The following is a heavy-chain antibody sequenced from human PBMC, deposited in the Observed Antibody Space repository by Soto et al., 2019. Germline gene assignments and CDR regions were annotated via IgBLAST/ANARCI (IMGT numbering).Heavy chain of an antibody. CDR3: ARIPKYYDFWSGGYYYGMDV. Sequence: SGPTLVNPTQTLTLTCTFSGFSLSTSGMCVSWIRQPPGKALEWLALIDWDDDKYYSTSLKTRPTISKDTSKNQVVLTMTNMDPVDTATYYCARIPKYYDFWSGGYYYGMDVWGQGTTVTRLL. J-gene: IGHJ6*02. D-gene: IGHD3-3*01. CDR1: GFSLSTSGMC. CDR2: IDWDDDK. V-gene: IGHV2-70*01.